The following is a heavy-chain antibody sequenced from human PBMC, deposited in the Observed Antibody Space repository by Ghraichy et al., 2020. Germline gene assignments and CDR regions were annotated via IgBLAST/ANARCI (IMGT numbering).Heavy chain of an antibody. V-gene: IGHV3-23*01. Sequence: GGSLRLSCAASGFTFSSYAMSWVRQAPGKGLECVSAVSGSGGTTYYADSVKGRFTISRDNSKNTLYLQMSSLRAEDTAVYYCAKTRTAQAIDWGQGTLVTVSS. CDR1: GFTFSSYA. CDR3: AKTRTAQAID. J-gene: IGHJ4*02. CDR2: VSGSGGTT. D-gene: IGHD2-21*02.